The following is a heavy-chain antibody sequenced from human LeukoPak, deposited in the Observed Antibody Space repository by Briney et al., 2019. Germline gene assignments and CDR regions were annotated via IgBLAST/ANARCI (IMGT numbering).Heavy chain of an antibody. CDR2: ISSSSTTI. J-gene: IGHJ4*02. CDR1: GFTFSSYC. CDR3: ARDEYYDSSGYTS. Sequence: GGSLRLSCAAPGFTFSSYCMAWVRPAPGKGLGLLSYISSSSTTIYYADSVKGRFTISRDNAKNSLYLQMNSLRAEDTAIYYRARDEYYDSSGYTSWGQGTLVTVSS. V-gene: IGHV3-48*01. D-gene: IGHD3-22*01.